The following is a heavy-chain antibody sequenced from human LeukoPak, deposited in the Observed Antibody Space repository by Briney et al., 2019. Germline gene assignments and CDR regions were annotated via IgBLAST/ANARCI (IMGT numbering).Heavy chain of an antibody. V-gene: IGHV3-33*01. CDR1: GFTFSSYG. J-gene: IGHJ4*02. D-gene: IGHD5-18*01. CDR3: ARNSGYSYGECGY. CDR2: IRYDGSNK. Sequence: GGSLRLSWAASGFTFSSYGMHWVRQAPGKGMEWEAVIRYDGSNKYYADSVRGRFTISRDNSKDSLYLQMNSLRAEDTAVYYCARNSGYSYGECGYWGQGTLVTVSS.